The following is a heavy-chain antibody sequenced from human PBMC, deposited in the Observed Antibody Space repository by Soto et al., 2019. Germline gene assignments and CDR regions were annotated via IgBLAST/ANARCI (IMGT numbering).Heavy chain of an antibody. CDR1: GWSFSVYY. Sequence: PSETLSLTCAVYGWSFSVYYWSWIRQPPGKGLEWIGEINHSGSTNYNPSLKSRVTISVDTSKNQFSLKLSSVTAADTAVYYCARGYPFDPWGQGTLVTVSS. V-gene: IGHV4-34*01. CDR3: ARGYPFDP. CDR2: INHSGST. J-gene: IGHJ5*02.